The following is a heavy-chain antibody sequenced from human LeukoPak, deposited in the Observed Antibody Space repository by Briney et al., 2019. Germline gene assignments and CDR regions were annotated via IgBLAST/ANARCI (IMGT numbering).Heavy chain of an antibody. CDR1: GGSFSGYY. Sequence: SETLSLTCAVYGGSFSGYYWSWIRQPPGKGLEWIGEINHSGSTNYNPSLKSRVTISVDTSKNQFSLKLSSVTAADTAVYYCARGPTPYYDFWSGYLRGFDYWGQGTLVTVSS. V-gene: IGHV4-34*01. CDR3: ARGPTPYYDFWSGYLRGFDY. D-gene: IGHD3-3*01. J-gene: IGHJ4*02. CDR2: INHSGST.